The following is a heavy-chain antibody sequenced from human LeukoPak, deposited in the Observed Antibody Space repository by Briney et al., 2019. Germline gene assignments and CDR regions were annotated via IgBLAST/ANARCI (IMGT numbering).Heavy chain of an antibody. V-gene: IGHV3-48*03. CDR3: ASAIAVAGHFDY. J-gene: IGHJ4*02. Sequence: GGSLRLSCAASGFTFSSYEMNWVRQAPGKGLEWVSYISSSGSTIYYADSVKGRFTISRDNAKNSLYLQMNSLRAEDTAVYYCASAIAVAGHFDYWGQGTQVTVSS. CDR2: ISSSGSTI. CDR1: GFTFSSYE. D-gene: IGHD6-19*01.